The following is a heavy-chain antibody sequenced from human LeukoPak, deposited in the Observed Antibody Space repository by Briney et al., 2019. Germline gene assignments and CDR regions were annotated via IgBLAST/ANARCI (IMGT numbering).Heavy chain of an antibody. CDR1: GGSISSSSYY. J-gene: IGHJ4*02. D-gene: IGHD5-18*01. V-gene: IGHV4-39*01. CDR2: IYYSGST. CDR3: ARHFVDTAMVTY. Sequence: PSETLSLTCAVSGGSISSSSYYWGWIRQPPGKGLEWIGSIYYSGSTYYKPSLKSRVTISVDTSKNQFSLKLSSVTAADTAVYYCARHFVDTAMVTYWGQGTLVTVSS.